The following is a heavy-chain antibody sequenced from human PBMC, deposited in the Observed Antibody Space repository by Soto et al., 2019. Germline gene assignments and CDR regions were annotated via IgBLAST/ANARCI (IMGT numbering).Heavy chain of an antibody. CDR2: FDPEDGET. Sequence: ASVKVSCKVSGYTLTELSMHWVRQAPGKGLEWMGGFDPEDGETIYAQKFQGRVTMTEDTSTDTAYMELSSLRSEDTAVYYCARGDSYYDFWSGPTASYYMDVWGKGTTVTVSS. V-gene: IGHV1-24*01. CDR3: ARGDSYYDFWSGPTASYYMDV. D-gene: IGHD3-3*01. CDR1: GYTLTELS. J-gene: IGHJ6*03.